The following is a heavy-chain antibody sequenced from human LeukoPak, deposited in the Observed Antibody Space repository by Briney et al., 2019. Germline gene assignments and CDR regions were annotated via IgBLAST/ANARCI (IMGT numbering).Heavy chain of an antibody. CDR3: AGGYSYGFAS. CDR2: IKFDGSNK. D-gene: IGHD5-18*01. V-gene: IGHV3-30*02. Sequence: GGSLRLSCAASGFTFSTSSMHWVRLAPGKGLEWVAFIKFDGSNKYYADSVKGRFTISRDNSKNTLYLQMNTLRAEDTAVYYCAGGYSYGFASWGQGTLVTVSS. CDR1: GFTFSTSS. J-gene: IGHJ4*02.